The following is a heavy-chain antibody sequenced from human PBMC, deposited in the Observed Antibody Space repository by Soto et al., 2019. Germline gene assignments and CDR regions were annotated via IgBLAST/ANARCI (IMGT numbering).Heavy chain of an antibody. CDR2: ISGSGGST. J-gene: IGHJ6*02. Sequence: GGSLRLSCAASGFTFSSYAMSWVRQAPGKGLEWVSAISGSGGSTYYADSVKGRFTISRDNSKNTLYLQMNSLRAEDTAVYYCAKDANYDSRGYYFGKYGMDVWGQGTTVTVSS. D-gene: IGHD3-22*01. V-gene: IGHV3-23*01. CDR3: AKDANYDSRGYYFGKYGMDV. CDR1: GFTFSSYA.